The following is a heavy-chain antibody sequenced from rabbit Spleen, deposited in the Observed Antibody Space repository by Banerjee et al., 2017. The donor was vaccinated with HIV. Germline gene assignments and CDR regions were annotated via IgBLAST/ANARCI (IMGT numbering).Heavy chain of an antibody. Sequence: QSLEESGGDLVKPGASLTLTCIASGVSFSGDSYMCWVRQAPGKGLEWVVCIDAGSSGFTYFASWAKGRFTISKTSPTTVTLQMTSLTAADTATYFCASDPNSSTYYTLGLWGPGTLVTVS. V-gene: IGHV1S40*01. J-gene: IGHJ4*01. CDR3: ASDPNSSTYYTLGL. CDR1: GVSFSGDSY. CDR2: IDAGSSGFT. D-gene: IGHD8-1*01.